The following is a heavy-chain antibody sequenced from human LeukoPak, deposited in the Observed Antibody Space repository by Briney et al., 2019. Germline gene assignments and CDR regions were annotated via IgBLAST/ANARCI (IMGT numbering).Heavy chain of an antibody. Sequence: KTGGSPRLSCAASGFPFSSYNLNWVRQAPGKGLEWVSSISSGSYIYYADSVKGRFTISRDNAKNSVYLQMNSLRAEDTAVYYCARGYCSGGSCYSGSYYWGQGTLVTVSS. CDR3: ARGYCSGGSCYSGSYY. CDR1: GFPFSSYN. J-gene: IGHJ4*02. V-gene: IGHV3-21*01. D-gene: IGHD2-15*01. CDR2: ISSGSYI.